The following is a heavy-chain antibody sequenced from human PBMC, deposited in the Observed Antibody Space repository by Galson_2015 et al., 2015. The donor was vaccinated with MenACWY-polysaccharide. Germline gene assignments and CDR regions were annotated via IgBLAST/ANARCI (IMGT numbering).Heavy chain of an antibody. CDR3: ARGRRDTAGAAPAAVLLDY. CDR2: MNPNSGNT. Sequence: SVKVSCKASGYTFSSYDINWVRQATGQRLEWMGWMNPNSGNTGYAQKFQGRVTMTRNTSISTAYMELSSLTSEDTAVYYCARGRRDTAGAAPAAVLLDYWGQGILVTVSA. V-gene: IGHV1-8*01. J-gene: IGHJ4*02. CDR1: GYTFSSYD. D-gene: IGHD5-18*01.